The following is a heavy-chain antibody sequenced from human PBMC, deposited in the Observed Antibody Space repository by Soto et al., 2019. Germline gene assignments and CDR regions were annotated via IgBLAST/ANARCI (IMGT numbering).Heavy chain of an antibody. D-gene: IGHD6-13*01. Sequence: QVQLVQSGAEVKKPGSSVKVSCKACGGTFSSYAISWVRQAPGQGREWMGGIIPIFGTANYAQKFQGRVTITADESTSTAYMELSSLRSEVTAVYYCAGERSIAAAHWWKWGQGTLVTVSS. CDR2: IIPIFGTA. J-gene: IGHJ4*02. CDR3: AGERSIAAAHWWK. V-gene: IGHV1-69*12. CDR1: GGTFSSYA.